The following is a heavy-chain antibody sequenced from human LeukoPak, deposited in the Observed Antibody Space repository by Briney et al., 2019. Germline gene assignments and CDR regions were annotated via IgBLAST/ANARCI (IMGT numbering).Heavy chain of an antibody. Sequence: PGGSLRLSCAASGFTFTNYAMIWVRQAPGRGLEWVSGISAGGSSKYYADSVKGRFTISRDNSKNTVDLQLNSLRAEDMAVYCCAKVRTAAPDDAFDIWGQGTMVSVSS. D-gene: IGHD6-13*01. J-gene: IGHJ3*02. V-gene: IGHV3-23*01. CDR3: AKVRTAAPDDAFDI. CDR2: ISAGGSSK. CDR1: GFTFTNYA.